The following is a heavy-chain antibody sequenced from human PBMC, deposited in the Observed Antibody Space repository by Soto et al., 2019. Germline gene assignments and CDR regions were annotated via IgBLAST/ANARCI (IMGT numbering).Heavy chain of an antibody. CDR2: IIPIFGTA. CDR1: GGTFSSYA. D-gene: IGHD2-2*01. Sequence: ASVKVSCKASGGTFSSYAISWVRQAPGQGLEWMGGIIPIFGTANYAQKFQGRVTITADESTSTAYMELSSLRSEDTAVYYCARVGWYPAAIYYYYGMDVWGQGTTVTVSS. CDR3: ARVGWYPAAIYYYYGMDV. J-gene: IGHJ6*02. V-gene: IGHV1-69*13.